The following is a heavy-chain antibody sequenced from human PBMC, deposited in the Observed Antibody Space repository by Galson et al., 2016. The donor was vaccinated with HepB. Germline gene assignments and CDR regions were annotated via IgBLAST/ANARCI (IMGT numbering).Heavy chain of an antibody. CDR2: ISADNDDT. CDR3: ARGEIIVITFDY. D-gene: IGHD3-22*01. CDR1: GYTFTSYG. J-gene: IGHJ4*02. V-gene: IGHV1-3*01. Sequence: SVKVSCKASGYTFTSYGMHWVRQVPGQRLEWMGWISADNDDTKYSEKFQGRVTITRDTSASTAYMELSSLRSEYTAVYYCARGEIIVITFDYWGQGTLVTVSS.